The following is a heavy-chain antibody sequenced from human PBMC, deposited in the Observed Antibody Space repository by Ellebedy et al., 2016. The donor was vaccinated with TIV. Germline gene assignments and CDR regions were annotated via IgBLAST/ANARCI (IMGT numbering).Heavy chain of an antibody. CDR1: GFTFDDYA. Sequence: GGSLRLXXAASGFTFDDYAMHRVRHAPGKGLEWVSGITWNSGTTDYADFVKGRFTISRDNAKNSLYLQMNRLRADDTAFYYCARDLRITARDYYLDYWGQGTLVTVSS. J-gene: IGHJ4*02. D-gene: IGHD2-21*02. CDR2: ITWNSGTT. V-gene: IGHV3-9*01. CDR3: ARDLRITARDYYLDY.